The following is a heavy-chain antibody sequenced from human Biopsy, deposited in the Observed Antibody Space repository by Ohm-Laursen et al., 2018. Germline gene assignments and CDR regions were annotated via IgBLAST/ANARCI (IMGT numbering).Heavy chain of an antibody. V-gene: IGHV1-18*01. Sequence: SVKVSCKASGYTFTSYGISWVRQAPGQGLEWMVWINTENGKTIYAQNLQGRVTMTADTSTSTAYMEVTSLRSDDTAVYYCARAKLEPVYYYYGMDVWGQGTTVTVSS. CDR1: GYTFTSYG. D-gene: IGHD1-1*01. CDR3: ARAKLEPVYYYYGMDV. CDR2: INTENGKT. J-gene: IGHJ6*02.